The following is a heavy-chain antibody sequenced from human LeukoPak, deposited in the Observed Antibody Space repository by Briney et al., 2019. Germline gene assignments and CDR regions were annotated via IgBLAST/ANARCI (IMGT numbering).Heavy chain of an antibody. D-gene: IGHD2/OR15-2a*01. CDR1: GFTFSSYS. J-gene: IGHJ5*02. Sequence: PGGSLRLSCAAFGFTFSSYSMNWVRQPPGKGLEWIGEINHSGSTNYNPSLKSRVTISVDTSKNQFSLKLSSVTAADTAVYYCAREVKVPNWFDPWGQGTLVTVSS. CDR2: INHSGST. V-gene: IGHV4-34*01. CDR3: AREVKVPNWFDP.